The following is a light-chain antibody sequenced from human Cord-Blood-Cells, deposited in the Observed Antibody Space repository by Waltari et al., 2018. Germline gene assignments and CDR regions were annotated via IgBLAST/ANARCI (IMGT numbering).Light chain of an antibody. J-gene: IGLJ3*02. CDR1: SSNIGSNY. V-gene: IGLV1-47*01. Sequence: QSVLTQPPSASGTPGQRVTISCSGSSSNIGSNYVKWYQQPPGTAPKLLIYRNNQRPSGVPDRFSGSKSGTSASLAISGLRSEDEADYYCAAWDDSLSGWVFGGGTKLTVL. CDR3: AAWDDSLSGWV. CDR2: RNN.